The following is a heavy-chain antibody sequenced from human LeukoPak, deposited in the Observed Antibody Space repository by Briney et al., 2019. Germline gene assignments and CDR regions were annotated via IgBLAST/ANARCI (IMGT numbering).Heavy chain of an antibody. V-gene: IGHV3-9*01. J-gene: IGHJ4*02. CDR1: GFNFHDYA. CDR2: ISWNSDRI. D-gene: IGHD3-22*01. Sequence: PGGSLRLSCAASGFNFHDYAMHWVRQAPGKGLEWVSGISWNSDRIGYAVSVKGRFTISRDNSKNTLYLQMNSLRAEDTAVYYCAKKYGYYDSSGYGDYWGQGTLVTVSS. CDR3: AKKYGYYDSSGYGDY.